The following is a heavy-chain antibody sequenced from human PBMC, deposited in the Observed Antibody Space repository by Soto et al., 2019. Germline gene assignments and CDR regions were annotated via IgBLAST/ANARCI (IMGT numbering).Heavy chain of an antibody. J-gene: IGHJ4*02. V-gene: IGHV4-34*01. D-gene: IGHD4-17*01. CDR1: GGSFSGYY. Sequence: QVQLQQWGAGLLKPSETLSLTCAVYGGSFSGYYWSWIRQPPGKGLEWIGEINHSGSTNYNPSLKSRVTITVDTSKNQFSLKLSSVTAADTDVYYCASGDYGYFDYWGQGTLVTVSS. CDR3: ASGDYGYFDY. CDR2: INHSGST.